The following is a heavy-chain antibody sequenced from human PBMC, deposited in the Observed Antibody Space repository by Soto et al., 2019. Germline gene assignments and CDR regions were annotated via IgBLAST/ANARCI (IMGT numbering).Heavy chain of an antibody. V-gene: IGHV4-34*01. CDR3: ARASARDYNNYGGWRRSYYFYYMDV. CDR1: GASFSDNS. D-gene: IGHD4-4*01. CDR2: IDQNGST. Sequence: SETLSLTCAVYGASFSDNSWSWIRQPPGKGLEWIGEIDQNGSTNYSPSLKSRVTISVDTSKNQFSLKVNSVTAADTAVYYCARASARDYNNYGGWRRSYYFYYMDVWGKGTTVTVSS. J-gene: IGHJ6*03.